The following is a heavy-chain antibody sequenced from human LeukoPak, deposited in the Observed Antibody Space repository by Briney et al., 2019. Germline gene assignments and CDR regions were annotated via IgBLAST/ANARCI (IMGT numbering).Heavy chain of an antibody. J-gene: IGHJ4*02. D-gene: IGHD3-22*01. Sequence: GGSLRLSCVASGFTFNSNWMIWVRQAPGKGLEWVANIKQGGSEKYYVDSVKGRFIISRDNARNSLSLQMNSLRAEDTAVYYCARDKYYDRYFDSWGQGTLVTVSS. CDR1: GFTFNSNW. CDR2: IKQGGSEK. V-gene: IGHV3-7*01. CDR3: ARDKYYDRYFDS.